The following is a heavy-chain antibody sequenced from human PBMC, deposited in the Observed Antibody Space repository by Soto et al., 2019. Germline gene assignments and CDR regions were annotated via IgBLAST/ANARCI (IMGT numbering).Heavy chain of an antibody. CDR3: VTMVAFGWLLAGY. D-gene: IGHD3-22*01. Sequence: EVHLVESGGDLVQPGGSLRLSCAASGFTFSNYGMSWVRQAPGKGLELLANIKQDGSEKYYVDSLKGRFAISRDNTQSSVYLQMNSLSAEDTAVYYCVTMVAFGWLLAGYWGQGTVVTVSS. J-gene: IGHJ4*02. V-gene: IGHV3-7*01. CDR1: GFTFSNYG. CDR2: IKQDGSEK.